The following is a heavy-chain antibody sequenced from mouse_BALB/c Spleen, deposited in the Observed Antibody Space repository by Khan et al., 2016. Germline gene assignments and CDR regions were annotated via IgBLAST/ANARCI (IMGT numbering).Heavy chain of an antibody. CDR2: ISSGGNT. Sequence: EVELVESGGGLVKPGGSLKLSCAASGFTFSSYAMSWVRQTPEKRLEWVASISSGGNTFYPDSWKGRFTISRDNARNILYLQMSSLRSEYTAMYYCTRGVTTVVDYFDYWGQGTTLTVSS. D-gene: IGHD1-1*01. V-gene: IGHV5-6-5*01. CDR1: GFTFSSYA. J-gene: IGHJ2*01. CDR3: TRGVTTVVDYFDY.